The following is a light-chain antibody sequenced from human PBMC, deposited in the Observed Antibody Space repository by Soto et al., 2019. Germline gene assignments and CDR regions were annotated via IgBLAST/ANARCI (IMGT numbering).Light chain of an antibody. CDR2: EVS. V-gene: IGLV2-8*01. J-gene: IGLJ2*01. CDR3: SSYAGSDNLV. CDR1: SSDVGGYHY. Sequence: QSALTQPPSASGSPGQSVTISCTGTSSDVGGYHYVSWYQQHPGKAPKLMIYEVSKRPSGVPDRFSGSKSGNTASLTVSGLQAEDEADYYCSSYAGSDNLVFGGRTKLAVL.